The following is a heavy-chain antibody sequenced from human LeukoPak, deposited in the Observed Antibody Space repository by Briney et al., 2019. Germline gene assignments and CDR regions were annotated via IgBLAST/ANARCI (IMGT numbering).Heavy chain of an antibody. D-gene: IGHD3-16*01. J-gene: IGHJ3*02. CDR2: IRRGANSYTT. CDR1: GFRVSDYY. Sequence: PGGSLRLSCAVSGFRVSDYYMSWVRQAPGKGLEWVGRIRRGANSYTTEYAASVKGRFTISRDDSKNSLYLHMNSLKTEDTAVYHCSRDGGEGGNSAFDIWGQGTMVTVSS. CDR3: SRDGGEGGNSAFDI. V-gene: IGHV3-72*01.